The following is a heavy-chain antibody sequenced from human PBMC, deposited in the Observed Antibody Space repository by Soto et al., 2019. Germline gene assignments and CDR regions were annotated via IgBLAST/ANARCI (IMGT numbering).Heavy chain of an antibody. D-gene: IGHD3-22*01. V-gene: IGHV4-39*01. CDR1: GGSITSSSYY. Sequence: SETVSLTCTVSGGSITSSSYYWGWIRQPPGKGLEWIGNIYYSGSTYYNPSLKSRVTISVDTSKNQFSLKLSSVTAADTAVYYCMLGSGWKDFDYWGQGTLVTVSS. CDR2: IYYSGST. CDR3: MLGSGWKDFDY. J-gene: IGHJ4*02.